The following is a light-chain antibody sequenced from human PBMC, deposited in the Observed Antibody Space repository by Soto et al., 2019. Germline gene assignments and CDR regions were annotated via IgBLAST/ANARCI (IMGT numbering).Light chain of an antibody. V-gene: IGLV2-11*01. CDR2: DVN. CDR1: NSDVGGYNF. Sequence: QSVLTQPRSVSGSPGQSVTISCTGTNSDVGGYNFVSWYQQHPGKAPKLMIYDVNKRPSGVPDRFSGSKSGNTASLTISGLQAEDEADYYCCSYAGSYTTWVFGGGTKLTVL. CDR3: CSYAGSYTTWV. J-gene: IGLJ3*02.